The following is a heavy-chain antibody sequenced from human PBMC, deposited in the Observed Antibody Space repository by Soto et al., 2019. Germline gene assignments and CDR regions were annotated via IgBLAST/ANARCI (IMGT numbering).Heavy chain of an antibody. V-gene: IGHV1-18*01. CDR3: ARVVLSCSGGSCFPEGYFQH. J-gene: IGHJ1*01. CDR1: GYTFISYG. CDR2: ISAYNGNT. Sequence: QVLLVQSGAEVKKPGASVKVSCKASGYTFISYGFSWVRQAPGQGLEWMGWISAYNGNTNYAQKLQGRVTMTTDTSTSTAYMELRSLRSDDTAVYYCARVVLSCSGGSCFPEGYFQHWGQGTLVTVSS. D-gene: IGHD2-15*01.